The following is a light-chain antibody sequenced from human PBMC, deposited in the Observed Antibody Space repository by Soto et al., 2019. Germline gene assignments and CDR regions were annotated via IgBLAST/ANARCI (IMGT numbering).Light chain of an antibody. CDR1: QGISNF. Sequence: DIQMTQSPTSLSASVGDRVTITCRASQGISNFVAWYQQKPGKAPKLLIYAASTSNSGVPSRFSGSGSGTDFTITISILQADDVATHSCQKNNCAPAFGPGTKVEIK. CDR2: AAS. J-gene: IGKJ3*01. CDR3: QKNNCAPA. V-gene: IGKV1-27*01.